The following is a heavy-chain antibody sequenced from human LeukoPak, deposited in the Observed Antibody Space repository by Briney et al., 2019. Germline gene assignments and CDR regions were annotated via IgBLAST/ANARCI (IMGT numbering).Heavy chain of an antibody. D-gene: IGHD6-13*01. CDR2: IKQDGSEK. V-gene: IGHV3-7*01. CDR1: GFTFSSYW. Sequence: GGSLRLSCAASGFTFSSYWMSWVRQAPGKGLEWVANIKQDGSEKYYVDSVKGRFTVSRDNAKNSLYLQMNSLRVEDTAMYYGAKVAASGISPTDYWGQGTLVTVSS. CDR3: AKVAASGISPTDY. J-gene: IGHJ4*02.